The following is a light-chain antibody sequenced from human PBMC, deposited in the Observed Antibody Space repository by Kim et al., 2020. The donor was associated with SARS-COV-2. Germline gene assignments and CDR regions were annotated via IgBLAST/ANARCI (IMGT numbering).Light chain of an antibody. Sequence: SASVGDRVTITCQASQDITNYLNWYQQKTGKAPKLLIYDASKLETGVPSRFSGGGSGTDFTFTISSLQPEDIATYYCQQYDNLPLTFGGGTKLEIK. J-gene: IGKJ4*01. CDR3: QQYDNLPLT. CDR1: QDITNY. CDR2: DAS. V-gene: IGKV1-33*01.